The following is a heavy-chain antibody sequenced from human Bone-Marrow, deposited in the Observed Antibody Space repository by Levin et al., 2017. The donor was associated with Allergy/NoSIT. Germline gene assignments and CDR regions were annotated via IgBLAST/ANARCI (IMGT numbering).Heavy chain of an antibody. J-gene: IGHJ6*03. Sequence: GASVKVSCEASGGTFSGYAISWVRQAPGQGLEWMGGIIPIVGTAKYAQSFQGRVSITADKSTSTAYMELSSLRSEDTAVYYCARGFLQYLVGYSYYYMDVWGKGTTVTVTS. D-gene: IGHD3-3*01. CDR2: IIPIVGTA. CDR3: ARGFLQYLVGYSYYYMDV. CDR1: GGTFSGYA. V-gene: IGHV1-69*06.